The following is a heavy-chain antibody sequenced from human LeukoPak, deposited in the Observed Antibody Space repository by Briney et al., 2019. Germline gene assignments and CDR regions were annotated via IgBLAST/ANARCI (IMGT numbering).Heavy chain of an antibody. J-gene: IGHJ4*02. CDR1: GYTFTGYY. V-gene: IGHV1-2*02. D-gene: IGHD3-22*01. Sequence: ASVKVSCKASGYTFTGYYMHWVRQAPGQGLEWMGWINPNSGGTNYAQKLQGRVTMTTDTSTSTAYMELRSLRSDDTAVYYRARAKLTAYYYDSSGYLDYWGQGTLVTVSS. CDR3: ARAKLTAYYYDSSGYLDY. CDR2: INPNSGGT.